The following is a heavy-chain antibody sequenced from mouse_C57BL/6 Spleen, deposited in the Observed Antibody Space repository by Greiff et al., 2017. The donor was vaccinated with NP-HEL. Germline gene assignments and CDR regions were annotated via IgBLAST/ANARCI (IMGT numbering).Heavy chain of an antibody. D-gene: IGHD2-4*01. CDR1: GFTFSNYW. V-gene: IGHV6-3*01. CDR2: IRLKSDNYAT. J-gene: IGHJ2*01. CDR3: TVPYDYDEGYYFDY. Sequence: EVKLVESGGGLVQPGGSMKLSCVASGFTFSNYWMNWVRQSPEKGLEWVAQIRLKSDNYATHYAESVKGRFTISRDDSKSSVYLQMNNLRAEDTGIYYCTVPYDYDEGYYFDYWGQGTTLTVSS.